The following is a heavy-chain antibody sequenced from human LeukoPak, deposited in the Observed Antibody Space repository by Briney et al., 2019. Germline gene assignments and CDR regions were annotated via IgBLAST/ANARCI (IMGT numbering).Heavy chain of an antibody. V-gene: IGHV3-7*05. Sequence: GGSLRLSCAASGFTFSSYWMSWVRQAPGKGLEWVANIKQDGSEKYYVDSVKGRFTISRDNAKNSLYLQMNSLRAEDTAVYYCARGQRYCSSSSCPWEPFDYWGQGTLVTVSS. D-gene: IGHD2-2*01. J-gene: IGHJ4*02. CDR1: GFTFSSYW. CDR3: ARGQRYCSSSSCPWEPFDY. CDR2: IKQDGSEK.